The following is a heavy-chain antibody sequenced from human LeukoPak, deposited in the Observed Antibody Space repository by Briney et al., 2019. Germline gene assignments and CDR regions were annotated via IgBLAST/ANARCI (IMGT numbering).Heavy chain of an antibody. CDR1: GYTFTSYY. J-gene: IGHJ4*02. V-gene: IGHV1-46*01. CDR3: ARDMGYYGSGSYQSLGYFDY. D-gene: IGHD3-10*01. Sequence: ASVKVSCKASGYTFTSYYMHWVRQAPGQGLEWMGIINPSGGSTSYAQKFQGRVTMTRDTSTSTVYMELSSLRSEDTAVYYCARDMGYYGSGSYQSLGYFDYWGQGTLVTVSS. CDR2: INPSGGST.